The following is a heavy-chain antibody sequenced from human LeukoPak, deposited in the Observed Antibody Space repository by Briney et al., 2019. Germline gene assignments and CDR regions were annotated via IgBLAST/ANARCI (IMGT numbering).Heavy chain of an antibody. CDR2: ISYDGSNK. V-gene: IGHV3-30*14. CDR3: ARVPNYGSGSGFDP. CDR1: GFTFSSYA. J-gene: IGHJ5*02. Sequence: GGSLRLSCAASGFTFSSYAMHWVRQAPGKGLEWVAVISYDGSNKYYADSVKGRFTISRDNSKNTLYFQMNSLRAEDTAAYYCARVPNYGSGSGFDPWGQGTLVTVSS. D-gene: IGHD3-10*01.